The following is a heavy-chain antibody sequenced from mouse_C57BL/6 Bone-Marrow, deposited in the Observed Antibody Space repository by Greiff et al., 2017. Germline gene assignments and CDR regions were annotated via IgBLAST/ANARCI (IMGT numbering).Heavy chain of an antibody. V-gene: IGHV1-81*01. J-gene: IGHJ3*01. CDR2: IYPRSGNT. CDR3: ARERGYYSNYVAY. CDR1: GYTFTSYG. Sequence: QVQLQQSGAELARPGASVKLSCQASGYTFTSYGISWVKQRTGQGLEWIGEIYPRSGNTYYNEKFKGKATLTADKSSSTAYMELRSLTSEDSAVYFCARERGYYSNYVAYWGQGTLVTVSA. D-gene: IGHD2-5*01.